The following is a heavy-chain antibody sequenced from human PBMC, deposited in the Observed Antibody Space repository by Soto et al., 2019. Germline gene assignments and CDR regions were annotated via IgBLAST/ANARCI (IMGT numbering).Heavy chain of an antibody. CDR3: ARTVEYSSSHWFDP. Sequence: QITLKESGPSLVKPTQTLTLTCTFSGFSLSTSGVGVGWIRQPPGKALEWLALIYWNDDKRYSPSLKSRLTITKDTSKNQVVLTMTNIDPVDTATYYCARTVEYSSSHWFDPWGQGTLVTVSS. J-gene: IGHJ5*02. CDR1: GFSLSTSGVG. V-gene: IGHV2-5*01. CDR2: IYWNDDK. D-gene: IGHD6-6*01.